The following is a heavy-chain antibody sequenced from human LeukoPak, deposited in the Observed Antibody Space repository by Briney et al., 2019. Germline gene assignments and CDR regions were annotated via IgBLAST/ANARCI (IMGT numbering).Heavy chain of an antibody. V-gene: IGHV4-59*01. CDR1: GGSISSYY. CDR2: MYYSGTT. Sequence: SETLSLTCTVSGGSISSYYWSWIRQPPGKGLEWIGYMYYSGTTNYNPSLKSRVTISVDTSKNQFSLKLSSVTAADTAVYYCARVYYSNSYDYWYFDLWGRGTLVTVSS. D-gene: IGHD6-13*01. J-gene: IGHJ2*01. CDR3: ARVYYSNSYDYWYFDL.